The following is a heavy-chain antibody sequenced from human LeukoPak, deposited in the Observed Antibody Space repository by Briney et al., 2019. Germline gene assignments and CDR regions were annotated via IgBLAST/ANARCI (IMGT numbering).Heavy chain of an antibody. J-gene: IGHJ4*02. CDR2: ISAYNGNT. Sequence: GASVKVSCKASGGTFSSYAISWVRQAPGQGLEWMGWISAYNGNTNYAQKLQGRVTMTTDTSTSTAYMELRSLRSDDTAVYYCARDRGYSGYGPKFDYWGQGTLVTVSS. CDR1: GGTFSSYA. V-gene: IGHV1-18*01. D-gene: IGHD5-12*01. CDR3: ARDRGYSGYGPKFDY.